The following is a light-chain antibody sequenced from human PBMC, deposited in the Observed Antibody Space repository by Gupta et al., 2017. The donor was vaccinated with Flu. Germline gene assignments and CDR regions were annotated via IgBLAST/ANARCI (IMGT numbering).Light chain of an antibody. J-gene: IGLJ2*01. V-gene: IGLV6-57*01. CDR3: QSYEV. Sequence: NFMLTPLHSVSESPGKTVTISCTRSRDSIASNHVQWNQQRPAPSPTPVIYEDNQSPSGVPDWFSGSIDRSANSASLTISGLKTEDEAGYYCQSYEVFGGGTKLTVL. CDR1: RDSIASNH. CDR2: EDN.